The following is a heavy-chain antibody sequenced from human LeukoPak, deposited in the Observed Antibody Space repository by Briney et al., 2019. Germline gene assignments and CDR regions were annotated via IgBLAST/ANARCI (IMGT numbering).Heavy chain of an antibody. D-gene: IGHD2-2*02. CDR2: ISSSSSYI. V-gene: IGHV3-21*01. CDR1: GYTFSSYS. J-gene: IGHJ5*02. CDR3: ARVGVVPAAIPVDGFDP. Sequence: GGSLRLSCAASGYTFSSYSMNWVRQAPGKGLEWVSSISSSSSYIYYADSVKGRFTISRDNAKNSLYLQMNSLRAEDTAVYYCARVGVVPAAIPVDGFDPWGQGTLVTVSS.